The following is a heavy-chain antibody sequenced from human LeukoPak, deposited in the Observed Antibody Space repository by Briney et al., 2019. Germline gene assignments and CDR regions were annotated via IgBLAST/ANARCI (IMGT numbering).Heavy chain of an antibody. CDR3: ARGYDPPHFDY. D-gene: IGHD5-12*01. CDR1: GYSISSGYY. J-gene: IGHJ4*02. Sequence: PSETLSLTCTVSGYSISSGYYWGWIRQPPGKGLEWIGSIYHSGSANYNPSLKSRVTISVDTSKNQFSLKLSSVTAADTAVYYCARGYDPPHFDYWGQGTLVTVSS. V-gene: IGHV4-38-2*02. CDR2: IYHSGSA.